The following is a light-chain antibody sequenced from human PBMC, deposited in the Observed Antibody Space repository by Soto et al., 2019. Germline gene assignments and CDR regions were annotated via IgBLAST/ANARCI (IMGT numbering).Light chain of an antibody. J-gene: IGKJ1*01. CDR2: KAS. CDR3: QPYNSYSEA. V-gene: IGKV1-5*03. Sequence: DVQMTQSPSTLSGSVGDRVTITCRASQTIRSWLAWYQQKPGKAPKLLIYKASTLKSGVPSRFSGSGSGTEFTLTISSLQPDDFATYYCQPYNSYSEAFGQGTRWISN. CDR1: QTIRSW.